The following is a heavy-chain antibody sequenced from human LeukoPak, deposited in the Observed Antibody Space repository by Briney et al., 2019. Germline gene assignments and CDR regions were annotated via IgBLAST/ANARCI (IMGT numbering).Heavy chain of an antibody. CDR2: ISGSAIST. CDR1: GFTFNNYA. V-gene: IGHV3-23*01. J-gene: IGHJ1*01. Sequence: SGGSLRLSCAASGFTFNNYAMIWVRQAPGKGLEWVSAISGSAISTYDADSVKGRFTISRDNSKNTLYLQMNSLRAGDTAVYYCAKGYSSSWPKEYFQHWGQGTLVIVSS. CDR3: AKGYSSSWPKEYFQH. D-gene: IGHD6-13*01.